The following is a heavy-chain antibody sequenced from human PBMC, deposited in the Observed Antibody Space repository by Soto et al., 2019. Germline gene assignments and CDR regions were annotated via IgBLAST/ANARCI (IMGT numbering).Heavy chain of an antibody. Sequence: GASVKVSCKASGYTFTSYAMHWLRQAPGQRLEWMGWINAGNGNTKYSQKFQGRVTITRDTSASTAYMELSSLRSEETAVYYCASGVLWERGSSTDSNDGMDVWGQGTTVTVSS. V-gene: IGHV1-3*01. CDR1: GYTFTSYA. CDR3: ASGVLWERGSSTDSNDGMDV. J-gene: IGHJ6*02. D-gene: IGHD1-26*01. CDR2: INAGNGNT.